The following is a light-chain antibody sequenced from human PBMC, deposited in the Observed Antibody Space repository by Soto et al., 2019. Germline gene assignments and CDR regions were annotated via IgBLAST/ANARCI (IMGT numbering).Light chain of an antibody. CDR1: TSDVGGYNY. CDR3: VSYTSSIAWV. J-gene: IGLJ1*01. Sequence: QSVLTQPASVSGSPGQSSTIACTGTTSDVGGYNYVSWFQQHPGKAPKFMIYGVSNRPSGVSNRFSGSKSGNTASLTISGLQAEDEADYYCVSYTSSIAWVFGTGTKVTVL. V-gene: IGLV2-14*01. CDR2: GVS.